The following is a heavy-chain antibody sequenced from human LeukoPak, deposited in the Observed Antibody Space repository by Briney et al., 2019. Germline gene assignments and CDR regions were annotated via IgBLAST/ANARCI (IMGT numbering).Heavy chain of an antibody. CDR3: ARSDWFDP. CDR2: INHIGST. V-gene: IGHV4-34*01. CDR1: GGSFSGYY. J-gene: IGHJ5*02. Sequence: PSETLSLTCAVYGGSFSGYYWSWIGQPPGKGLEWVGEINHIGSTNYNPSLKSRVTISVDTSKNQFSLKLSSVTAADTAVYYCARSDWFDPWGQGTLVTVSS.